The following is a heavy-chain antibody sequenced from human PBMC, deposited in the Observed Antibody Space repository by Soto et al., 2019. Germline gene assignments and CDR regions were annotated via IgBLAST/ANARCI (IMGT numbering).Heavy chain of an antibody. J-gene: IGHJ4*02. D-gene: IGHD1-1*01. CDR1: GFTFSSYS. CDR2: ISASSNTI. CDR3: ARVRGIYPCEY. Sequence: EVQLVESGGDLVQPGGSLRLSCVASGFTFSSYSMNWVRQAPGKGPEWVSYISASSNTIYYAHSLEGRFTVSRDNAKNSLYMQMTSRRDGDSAVYYCARVRGIYPCEYWGQGTRVTVSS. V-gene: IGHV3-48*02.